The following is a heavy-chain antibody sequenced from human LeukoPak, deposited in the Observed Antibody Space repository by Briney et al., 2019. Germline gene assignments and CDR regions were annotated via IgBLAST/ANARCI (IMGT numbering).Heavy chain of an antibody. CDR2: IRYDGSNK. CDR1: GFTFSSYG. CDR3: AKEFRYFDWLSPFDY. D-gene: IGHD3-9*01. V-gene: IGHV3-30*02. Sequence: GGSLRLSCAASGFTFSSYGMHWVRQAPGKGLEWVAFIRYDGSNKYYADSVKGRFTISRDNSKNTLYLQMNSLRAEDTAVYYCAKEFRYFDWLSPFDYWGQGTLVTVSS. J-gene: IGHJ4*02.